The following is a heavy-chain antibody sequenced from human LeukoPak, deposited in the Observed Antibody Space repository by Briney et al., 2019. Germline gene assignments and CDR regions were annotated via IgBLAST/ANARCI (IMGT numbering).Heavy chain of an antibody. V-gene: IGHV3-7*01. D-gene: IGHD6-19*01. CDR1: GFTFSSYS. CDR2: IKQDGTEK. CDR3: AREGRPSGWYGLDV. Sequence: GGSLRLSCAASGFTFSSYSMNWVRQAPGKGLEWVANIKQDGTEKYYVSSVKGRFTISRDNAKNSVYLHMNRLRVEDTAVYYCAREGRPSGWYGLDVWGQGTTVTVSS. J-gene: IGHJ6*02.